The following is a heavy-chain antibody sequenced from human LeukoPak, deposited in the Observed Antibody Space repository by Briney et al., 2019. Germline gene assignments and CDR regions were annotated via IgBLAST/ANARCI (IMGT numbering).Heavy chain of an antibody. CDR1: GFTFSAYA. CDR2: ISSNGGSS. CDR3: VKITSVTGGDC. V-gene: IGHV3-64D*09. Sequence: AGGSLRLPCSASGFTFSAYAMYWVRQAPGKGLEYVSGISSNGGSSFYADSVKGRFTTSRDNSKNTLYLQMSSLRAEDTAVYYCVKITSVTGGDCWGQGTRLTVSS. J-gene: IGHJ4*02. D-gene: IGHD1-1*01.